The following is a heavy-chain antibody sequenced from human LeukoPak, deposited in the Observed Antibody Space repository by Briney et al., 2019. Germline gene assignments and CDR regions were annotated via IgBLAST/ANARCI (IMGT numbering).Heavy chain of an antibody. J-gene: IGHJ5*02. CDR3: ASEISTVMGWFDP. Sequence: SETLSLTCTVSGGSISSSSYYWGWIRQPPGKGLEWIGSIYYSGSTYYNPSLKSRVTISVDTSKNQFSLKLSSVTAADTAVYYCASEISTVMGWFDPWGQGTLVTVSS. CDR2: IYYSGST. V-gene: IGHV4-39*01. CDR1: GGSISSSSYY. D-gene: IGHD5/OR15-5a*01.